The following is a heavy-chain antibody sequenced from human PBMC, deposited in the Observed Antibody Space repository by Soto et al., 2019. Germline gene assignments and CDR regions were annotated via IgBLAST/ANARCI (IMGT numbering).Heavy chain of an antibody. CDR3: ASGEIRIQLWLFQFDY. D-gene: IGHD5-18*01. Sequence: QVQLVQSGAEVKKPGSSVKVSCKASGGTFSSYAISWVRQAPGQGLEWMGGIIPIFGTANYAQKFQGRVTITADESTSTAYMELSSLRSEDTAVYYCASGEIRIQLWLFQFDYWGQGNLVTVSS. J-gene: IGHJ4*02. V-gene: IGHV1-69*01. CDR2: IIPIFGTA. CDR1: GGTFSSYA.